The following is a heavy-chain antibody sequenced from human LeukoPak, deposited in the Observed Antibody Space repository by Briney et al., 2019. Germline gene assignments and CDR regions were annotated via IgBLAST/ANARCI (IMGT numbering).Heavy chain of an antibody. Sequence: SQTLSLTCAISGDSVSSNSVTWNWIRQSPSRGLEWLGRTYYRSTWYNDYAVSVRGRITVNPDTSKNQFSLHLNSVTPEDTAVYYCARRLTQYDCFDPWGKGILVTVSS. D-gene: IGHD2-2*01. CDR3: ARRLTQYDCFDP. CDR1: GDSVSSNSVT. CDR2: TYYRSTWYN. J-gene: IGHJ5*02. V-gene: IGHV6-1*01.